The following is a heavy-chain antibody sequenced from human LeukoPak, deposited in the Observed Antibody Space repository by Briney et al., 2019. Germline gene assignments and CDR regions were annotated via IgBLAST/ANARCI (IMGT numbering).Heavy chain of an antibody. CDR2: IIPIFGTA. J-gene: IGHJ4*02. CDR3: ARDDWHSSSWTTGYFDY. CDR1: GGTFSSYA. Sequence: SVKVSCKASGGTFSSYAISWVRQAPGQGLEWMGGIIPIFGTANYAQKFQGRVTITADESTSTAYMELSSLRSEDTAVYYCARDDWHSSSWTTGYFDYWGQGTLVTVSS. V-gene: IGHV1-69*13. D-gene: IGHD6-13*01.